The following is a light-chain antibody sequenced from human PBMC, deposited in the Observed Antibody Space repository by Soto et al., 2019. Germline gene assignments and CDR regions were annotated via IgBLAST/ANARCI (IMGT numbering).Light chain of an antibody. J-gene: IGKJ3*01. CDR1: QNINTY. CDR2: DPA. V-gene: IGKV1-39*01. CDR3: QQTSSAPFT. Sequence: DIQMTQSPYSLSAAVGDRVTIACRASQNINTYLNWYQHKPGKAPKLLTFDPASLQNEVPSRFSGGGSRTDFTLTTTSLQPEDFATYYCQQTSSAPFTIGPGTKVDIK.